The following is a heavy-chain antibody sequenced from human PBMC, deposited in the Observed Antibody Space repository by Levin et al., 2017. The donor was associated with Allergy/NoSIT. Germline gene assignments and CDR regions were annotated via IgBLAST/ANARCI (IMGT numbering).Heavy chain of an antibody. V-gene: IGHV4-34*01. CDR1: GGSFNAYY. Sequence: SETLSLTCAVYGGSFNAYYWNWIRQSPGKGLEWIGEIDHSGSTNYNPSLKSRVTISVDTSKNQFSLNLNSVTAADTAVYYCARSGIWSGLDYWGQGTLVTVSS. J-gene: IGHJ4*02. CDR3: ARSGIWSGLDY. D-gene: IGHD3-3*01. CDR2: IDHSGST.